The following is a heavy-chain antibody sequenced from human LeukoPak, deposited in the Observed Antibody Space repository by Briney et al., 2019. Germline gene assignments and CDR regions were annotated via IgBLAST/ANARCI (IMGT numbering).Heavy chain of an antibody. Sequence: GASVKVSCKVPGYTLTELSMHWVRQAPGKGLEWMGGFDPEDGETIYAQKFQGRVTMTEDTSTDTAYMELSSLRSEDTAVYYCATRVWRGSYYALYFDYWGQGTLVTVSS. J-gene: IGHJ4*02. CDR2: FDPEDGET. CDR1: GYTLTELS. D-gene: IGHD1-26*01. V-gene: IGHV1-24*01. CDR3: ATRVWRGSYYALYFDY.